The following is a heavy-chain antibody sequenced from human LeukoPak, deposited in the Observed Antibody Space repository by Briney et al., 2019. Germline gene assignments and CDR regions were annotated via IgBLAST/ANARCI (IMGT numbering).Heavy chain of an antibody. V-gene: IGHV3-74*01. CDR1: GFTFSSYW. D-gene: IGHD6-19*01. CDR2: INSDGSTT. J-gene: IGHJ4*02. Sequence: GGSLRLSCAASGFTFSSYWMHWVRQAPGKGLVWVSRINSDGSTTNYADSVKGRFTISRDNAKNTLYLQMNSLRADDTVVYYCAGSRWLDAFDYWGQGTLVTVSS. CDR3: AGSRWLDAFDY.